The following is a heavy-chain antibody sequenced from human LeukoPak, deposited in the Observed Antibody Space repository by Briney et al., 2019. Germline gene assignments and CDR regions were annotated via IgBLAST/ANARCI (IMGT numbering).Heavy chain of an antibody. V-gene: IGHV3-48*03. CDR2: ISSSGSTI. CDR3: ARERNYYDSSGYESY. CDR1: GFTFSSYE. J-gene: IGHJ4*02. Sequence: GGSLRLSYAASGFTFSSYEMNWVRQAPGKGLEWVSYISSSGSTIYYADSVKGRFTISRDNAKNSLYLQMNSLRAEDTAVYYCARERNYYDSSGYESYWGQGTLVTVSS. D-gene: IGHD3-22*01.